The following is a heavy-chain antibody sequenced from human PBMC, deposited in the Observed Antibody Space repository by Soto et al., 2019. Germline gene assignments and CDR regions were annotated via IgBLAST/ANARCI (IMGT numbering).Heavy chain of an antibody. CDR3: SRPPAGSWCFYGMDV. CDR2: ISTKPNNYAT. Sequence: EVQLVESGGGLVQPGGSLKLSCAAFGFTFSGSGIHWVRQAPGKGLEWVGRISTKPNNYATEYAASVKGRFTISRDDSENTAYLHMNSLKTEDTAVYYCSRPPAGSWCFYGMDVWGQGTTVTVSS. V-gene: IGHV3-73*02. D-gene: IGHD2-15*01. CDR1: GFTFSGSG. J-gene: IGHJ6*02.